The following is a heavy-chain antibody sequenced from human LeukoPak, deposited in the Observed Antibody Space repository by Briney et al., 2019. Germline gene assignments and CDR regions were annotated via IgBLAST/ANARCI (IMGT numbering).Heavy chain of an antibody. J-gene: IGHJ4*02. CDR2: ISGSGGST. D-gene: IGHD2-15*01. CDR3: AKPGGGFIVVLVAA. V-gene: IGHV3-23*01. CDR1: GFTFSSYA. Sequence: PGGSLRLSCAASGFTFSSYAMSWVRQAPGKGLEWVSGISGSGGSTYYADSVKGRFTISRDNSKNTLYLQMNSLRAEDTALYYCAKPGGGFIVVLVAAWGQGTLVTVSS.